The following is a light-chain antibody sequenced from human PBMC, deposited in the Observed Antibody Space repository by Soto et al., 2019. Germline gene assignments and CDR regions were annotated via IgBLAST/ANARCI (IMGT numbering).Light chain of an antibody. CDR3: QQYSSSLWT. V-gene: IGKV3-20*01. Sequence: PGERATLSCRASQSVSSSYLACYQQKPGQAPRLLIYGASSRATGIPDRFRGSGSGTGFTLTISSLEPEDFAVYYCQQYSSSLWTFGQGNKVDIK. CDR2: GAS. CDR1: QSVSSSY. J-gene: IGKJ1*01.